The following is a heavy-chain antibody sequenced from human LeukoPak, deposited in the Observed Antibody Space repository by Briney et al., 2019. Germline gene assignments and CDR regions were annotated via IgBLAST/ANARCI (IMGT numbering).Heavy chain of an antibody. J-gene: IGHJ4*02. V-gene: IGHV1-2*02. CDR1: GYTFTNYD. D-gene: IGHD3-3*01. CDR2: INPNSGGT. Sequence: ASVKVSCKASGYTFTNYDINWVRQAPGQGLQWMGWINPNSGGTNYAQKFQGRVTMTRDTSISTAYMELSRLRSDDTAVYYCARKGYDFWSGYTLDYWGQGTLVTVSS. CDR3: ARKGYDFWSGYTLDY.